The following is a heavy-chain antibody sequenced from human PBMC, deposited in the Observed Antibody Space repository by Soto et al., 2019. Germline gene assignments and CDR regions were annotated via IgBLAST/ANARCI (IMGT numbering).Heavy chain of an antibody. D-gene: IGHD2-15*01. CDR3: ARDGGSCYNSHFYF. CDR1: GFTFNSYT. Sequence: PGGSLRLSCAASGFTFNSYTMNWVRQAPGKGLEWFSSITSSSIYLYYADSVKGRFTISRDNATNSLYLQMNSLRAEDTPFYYFARDGGSCYNSHFYFWGQGTLVTVSS. CDR2: ITSSSIYL. V-gene: IGHV3-21*01. J-gene: IGHJ4*02.